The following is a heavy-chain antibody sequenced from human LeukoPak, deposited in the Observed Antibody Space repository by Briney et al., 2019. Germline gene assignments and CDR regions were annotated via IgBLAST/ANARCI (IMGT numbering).Heavy chain of an antibody. Sequence: SVKVSCKASGYTFTSYAMHWVRQAPGQRLEWMGGIIPIFGTANYAQKFQGRVTITADESTSTAYMELSSLRSEDTAVYYCARGASGYWGQGTLVTVSS. CDR1: GYTFTSYA. CDR3: ARGASGY. J-gene: IGHJ4*02. V-gene: IGHV1-69*13. D-gene: IGHD3-16*01. CDR2: IIPIFGTA.